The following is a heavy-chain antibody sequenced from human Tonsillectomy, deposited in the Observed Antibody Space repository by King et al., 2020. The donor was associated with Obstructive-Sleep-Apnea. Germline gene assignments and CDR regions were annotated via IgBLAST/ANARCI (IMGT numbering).Heavy chain of an antibody. D-gene: IGHD3-10*01. Sequence: VQLAESGGGVVQPGRSLRLSCAASGFTFGSHGMLWVRQAPGKGLEWVAVIWYDGSKKYYADSVKGRFTISRDDSKSTLYLEMNSLRAEDTAVYYCGRDRGNYDLGSSYMDVWGQGTTVTVSS. CDR3: GRDRGNYDLGSSYMDV. CDR2: IWYDGSKK. CDR1: GFTFGSHG. V-gene: IGHV3-33*01. J-gene: IGHJ6*02.